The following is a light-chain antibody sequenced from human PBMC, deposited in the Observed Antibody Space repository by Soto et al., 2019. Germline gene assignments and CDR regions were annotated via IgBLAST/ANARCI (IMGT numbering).Light chain of an antibody. Sequence: DIQMTQSPSTLSASVGDRVTITCRASQSISSWLAWYQQKQGKAPNVXIYDASSLESGVPSRFSGSGSGTDFTLTISSLQPDDFETYYCQQYNSYPRTFGQGTQVDIK. CDR1: QSISSW. CDR2: DAS. CDR3: QQYNSYPRT. V-gene: IGKV1-5*01. J-gene: IGKJ1*01.